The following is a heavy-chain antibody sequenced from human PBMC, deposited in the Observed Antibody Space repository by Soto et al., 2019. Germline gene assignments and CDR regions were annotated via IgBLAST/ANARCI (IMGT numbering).Heavy chain of an antibody. CDR3: ARSDPDSGSYWDEPPQNGMDV. V-gene: IGHV1-2*04. CDR2: IIPNSGST. D-gene: IGHD1-26*01. CDR1: GGTFSSYA. J-gene: IGHJ6*02. Sequence: ASVKVSCKASGGTFSSYAIRWVRQAPGQGLEWMGGIIPNSGSTNYAQKFQGWVTMTRDTSINTAYMELSRLRSDDTAVYYCARSDPDSGSYWDEPPQNGMDVWGQGTTVTVSS.